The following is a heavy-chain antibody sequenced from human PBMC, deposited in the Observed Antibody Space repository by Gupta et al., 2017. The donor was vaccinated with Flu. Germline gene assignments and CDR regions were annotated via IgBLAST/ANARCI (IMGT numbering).Heavy chain of an antibody. CDR3: ARERYYGSGSYFGSDPNWFDP. V-gene: IGHV3-21*01. CDR2: ISSSSSYI. CDR1: GFTFSSYS. D-gene: IGHD3-10*01. Sequence: EVQLVESGGGLVKPGGSLRLSCAASGFTFSSYSMNWVRQAPGKGLEWVSSISSSSSYIYYADSVKGRFTISRDNAKNSLYLQMNSLRAEDTAVYYCARERYYGSGSYFGSDPNWFDPWGQGTLVTVSS. J-gene: IGHJ5*02.